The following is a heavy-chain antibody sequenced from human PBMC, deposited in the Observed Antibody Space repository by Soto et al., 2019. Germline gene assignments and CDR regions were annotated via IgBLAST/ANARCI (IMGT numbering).Heavy chain of an antibody. CDR1: GYTFTGYY. Sequence: ASVKVSCKASGYTFTGYYMHWVRQAPGQGLEWMGWINPNSGGTNYAQKFQGRVTMTRDTSISTAYMELSRLRSDDTAVYYCARELSSSWYATYYGMDVWGQGTTVTV. CDR3: ARELSSSWYATYYGMDV. V-gene: IGHV1-2*02. CDR2: INPNSGGT. D-gene: IGHD6-13*01. J-gene: IGHJ6*02.